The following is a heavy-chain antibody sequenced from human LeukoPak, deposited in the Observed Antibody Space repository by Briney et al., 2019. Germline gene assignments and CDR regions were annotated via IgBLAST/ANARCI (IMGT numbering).Heavy chain of an antibody. D-gene: IGHD6-19*01. CDR2: IWYDGSNK. Sequence: KSGGSLRLSCAASGFTFSNYNMHWVRQAPGKGLEWGAVIWYDGSNKYYADSVKGRFTISRDNSKNTLYLQMNSLRAEDTAVYYCARGIRYSSGRFPFDYWGQGTLVTVSS. CDR3: ARGIRYSSGRFPFDY. V-gene: IGHV3-33*08. J-gene: IGHJ4*02. CDR1: GFTFSNYN.